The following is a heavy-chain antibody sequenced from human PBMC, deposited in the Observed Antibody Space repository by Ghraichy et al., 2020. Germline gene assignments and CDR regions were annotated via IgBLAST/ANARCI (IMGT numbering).Heavy chain of an antibody. CDR1: SSSISRDAYY. CDR3: ARDRGLRSYYLEGNNFYHGMDV. Sequence: SETLSLTCTVSSSSISRDAYYWGWIRQPPGKGLEWIGSIHYSGSTYYNPSLKSRVTISVETSKHLFSLKLPSVTSADTAVYYCARDRGLRSYYLEGNNFYHGMDVWGQGTTVAVSS. V-gene: IGHV4-39*02. CDR2: IHYSGST. D-gene: IGHD3-3*01. J-gene: IGHJ6*02.